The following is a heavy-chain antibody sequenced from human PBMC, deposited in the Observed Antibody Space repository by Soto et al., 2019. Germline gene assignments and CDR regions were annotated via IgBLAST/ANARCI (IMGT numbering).Heavy chain of an antibody. V-gene: IGHV3-33*01. CDR1: GFTFSSYG. D-gene: IGHD3-9*01. CDR2: IWYDGSNK. Sequence: GGSLRLSCAASGFTFSSYGMHWVRQAPGKGLEWAAVIWYDGSNKYYADSVKGRFTISRDNSKNTLYLQMNSLRAEDTAVYYCAREKPHYDILTGIFDYWGQGTLVTVSS. CDR3: AREKPHYDILTGIFDY. J-gene: IGHJ4*02.